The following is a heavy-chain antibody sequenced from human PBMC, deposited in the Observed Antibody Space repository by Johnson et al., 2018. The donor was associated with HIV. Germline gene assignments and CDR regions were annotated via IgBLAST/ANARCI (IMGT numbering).Heavy chain of an antibody. Sequence: VQLVESGGGLVQPGRSLRLSCAASGFTFDDYAMHWVRQAPGKGLEWVSGISWNSGSIGYADSVKGRFTISRDNAKNSLYLQMNSLRAEDTALYYCAKEAPYYYDSGGAFDIWGQGTMVTVSS. CDR1: GFTFDDYA. V-gene: IGHV3-9*01. J-gene: IGHJ3*02. D-gene: IGHD3-22*01. CDR2: ISWNSGSI. CDR3: AKEAPYYYDSGGAFDI.